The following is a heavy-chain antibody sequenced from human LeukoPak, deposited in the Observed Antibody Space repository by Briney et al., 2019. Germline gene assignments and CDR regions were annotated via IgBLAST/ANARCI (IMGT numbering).Heavy chain of an antibody. CDR3: VRSPYNSDY. D-gene: IGHD1-14*01. V-gene: IGHV3-74*01. Sequence: TGGSLRLSCAASGFTFSSYWMHWVRQAPGKGLLWVSRINTDGSAAYYADSVEGRYTISRDNAKNTLYLQMNSLRAEDTAVYYCVRSPYNSDYWGQGTLVTVSS. CDR2: INTDGSAA. J-gene: IGHJ4*02. CDR1: GFTFSSYW.